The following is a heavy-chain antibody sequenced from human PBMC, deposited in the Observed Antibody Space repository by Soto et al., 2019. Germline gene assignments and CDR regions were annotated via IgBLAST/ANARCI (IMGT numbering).Heavy chain of an antibody. V-gene: IGHV1-46*01. Sequence: QVQLVQSGAEVKKPGASVKVSCKASGDTFTDYYIHWVRQAPGQGLEWMGTVNPSGGHTTYAQHFPGRSTXPXAXSXXTLYMELTSLTSEDTAVYYCARGGHVVVVTAALDYWGQGTLVTVSS. D-gene: IGHD2-21*02. CDR2: VNPSGGHT. CDR3: ARGGHVVVVTAALDY. J-gene: IGHJ4*02. CDR1: GDTFTDYY.